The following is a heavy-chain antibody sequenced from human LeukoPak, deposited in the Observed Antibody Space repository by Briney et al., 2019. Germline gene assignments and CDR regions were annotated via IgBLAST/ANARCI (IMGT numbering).Heavy chain of an antibody. CDR3: ARDRRGGDHY. V-gene: IGHV4-30-2*01. D-gene: IGHD2-21*02. CDR2: IYHSGST. CDR1: GGSISSGGYY. Sequence: SQTLSLTCTVSGGSISSGGYYWSWIRQPPGKGLEWIGYIYHSGSTYYNPSLKSRVTISVDRSKNQFSLKLSSVTAADTAVYYCARDRRGGDHYWGQGTLVTVSS. J-gene: IGHJ4*02.